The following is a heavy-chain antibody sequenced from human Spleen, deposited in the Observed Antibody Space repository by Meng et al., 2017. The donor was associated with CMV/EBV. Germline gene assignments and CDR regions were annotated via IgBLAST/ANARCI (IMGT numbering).Heavy chain of an antibody. D-gene: IGHD6-19*01. V-gene: IGHV3-30*02. CDR2: IRYDGSNK. CDR3: AKDVPYNGWRGFDY. CDR1: GFTFSSYG. J-gene: IGHJ4*02. Sequence: SGFTFSSYGMHWVRQAPGKGLEWVAFIRYDGSNKYYADSVKGRFTISRDNSKNTLYLQMNSLRAEDTAVYYCAKDVPYNGWRGFDYWGQGTLVTVSS.